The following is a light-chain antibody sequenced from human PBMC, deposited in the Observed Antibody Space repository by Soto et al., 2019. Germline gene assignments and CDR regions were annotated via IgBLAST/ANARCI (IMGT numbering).Light chain of an antibody. J-gene: IGLJ2*01. CDR3: CSYAGSVL. V-gene: IGLV2-23*02. CDR2: EVS. CDR1: SSDVGSYNL. Sequence: QSALTQPASVSGSPGQSITISCTGTSSDVGSYNLVSWYQQHPGKAPKLVIYEVSKRPSGVSTRFSGSKSGNTASLTISGLQAEDEADYYCCSYAGSVLFGGGTKLTVL.